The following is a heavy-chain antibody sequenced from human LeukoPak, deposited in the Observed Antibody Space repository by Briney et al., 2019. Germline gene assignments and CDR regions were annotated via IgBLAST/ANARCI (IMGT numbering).Heavy chain of an antibody. D-gene: IGHD3-16*01. V-gene: IGHV1-2*02. Sequence: ASVKVSCKASGYTFTGYYMHWVRQAPGQGLEWMGWINPNSGGTNYAQKFQGRVTMTRDTSISTACMELSRLRSDDTAVYYCARDGQLGESYYYGMDVWGQGTTVTVSS. J-gene: IGHJ6*02. CDR3: ARDGQLGESYYYGMDV. CDR1: GYTFTGYY. CDR2: INPNSGGT.